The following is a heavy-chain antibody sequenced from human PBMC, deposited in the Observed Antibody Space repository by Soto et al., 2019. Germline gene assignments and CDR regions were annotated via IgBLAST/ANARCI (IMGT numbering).Heavy chain of an antibody. CDR3: ARQINSICES. J-gene: IGHJ5*02. CDR1: GYNFGSDW. V-gene: IGHV5-51*01. Sequence: LGESLKISCKGSGYNFGSDWIGWVRQMPGKGLEWMGIIQPGGSDLRYSPSFQGQVTISADKSINTAYLQWSSLKASDTAMYYCARQINSICESCGQGTQVTVYS. D-gene: IGHD1-20*01. CDR2: IQPGGSDL.